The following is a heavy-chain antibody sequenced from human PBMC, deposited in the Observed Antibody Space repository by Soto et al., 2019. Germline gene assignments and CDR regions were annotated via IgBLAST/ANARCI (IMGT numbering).Heavy chain of an antibody. J-gene: IGHJ3*02. CDR1: GFTFSSYG. D-gene: IGHD4-17*01. V-gene: IGHV3-30*18. Sequence: QVQLVESGGGVVQPGRSLRLSCAASGFTFSSYGMHWVRQAPGKGLEWVAVISYDGSNKYYADSVKGRFTISRDNSKNTLYLQMNSLIAEDTAVYYCAKDLAYGDYEIQVFHIWGQGTMVTVSS. CDR3: AKDLAYGDYEIQVFHI. CDR2: ISYDGSNK.